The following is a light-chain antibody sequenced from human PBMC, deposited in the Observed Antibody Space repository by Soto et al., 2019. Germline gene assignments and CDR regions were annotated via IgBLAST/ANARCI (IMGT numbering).Light chain of an antibody. CDR3: QQIKSYPLT. Sequence: DIQLTQSPACLPASVGDRVTITCGASQGISSYLAWYQQKPGKAPRLLIYDASTLQSGVPSRFSASGSGTEFNLNIRSLQPEDFGTYYCQQIKSYPLTLDQGTRLDIK. J-gene: IGKJ5*01. CDR2: DAS. V-gene: IGKV1-9*01. CDR1: QGISSY.